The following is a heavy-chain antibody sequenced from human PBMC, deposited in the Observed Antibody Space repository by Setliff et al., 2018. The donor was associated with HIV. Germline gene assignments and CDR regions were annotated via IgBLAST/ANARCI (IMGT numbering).Heavy chain of an antibody. D-gene: IGHD3-3*01. J-gene: IGHJ4*02. CDR1: GFTFSGYG. V-gene: IGHV3-48*04. Sequence: GGSLRLSCAGSGFTFSGYGMHWVRQAPGKGLEWVSYISNSGNTVFYAGSVKGRFAISRDNAKNSLYLHMSSLRGEDTAIYYCARDRRYYNFWSGYSPYYFDSWGQGTLVTVSS. CDR2: ISNSGNTV. CDR3: ARDRRYYNFWSGYSPYYFDS.